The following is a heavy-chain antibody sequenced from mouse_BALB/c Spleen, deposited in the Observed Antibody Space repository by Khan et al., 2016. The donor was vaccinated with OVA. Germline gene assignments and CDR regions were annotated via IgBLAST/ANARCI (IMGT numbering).Heavy chain of an antibody. CDR1: GYSFITYW. CDR2: IDPSTGYA. CDR3: ARRGLNGIFVY. J-gene: IGHJ3*01. Sequence: VQLQESGAELVKPGASLKMSCTASGYSFITYWIHWVKQRPGQGLEGIGYIDPSTGYAEYNQKFTDKATLTADKSSSTAYMQLTSLTSEDSAVYYCARRGLNGIFVYWGQGTLVTVSA. V-gene: IGHV1-7*01. D-gene: IGHD1-3*01.